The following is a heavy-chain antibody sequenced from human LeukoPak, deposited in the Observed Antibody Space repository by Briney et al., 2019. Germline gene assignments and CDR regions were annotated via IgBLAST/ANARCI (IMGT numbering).Heavy chain of an antibody. CDR1: GFTFSGSA. CDR2: IKSKTDGGTT. V-gene: IGHV3-15*01. CDR3: TTVDDSSGYYGDAFDI. Sequence: GGSLRLSCAASGFTFSGSAMHWVRQAPGKGLEWVGRIKSKTDGGTTDYAAPVKGRFTISRDDSKNTLYLQMNSLKTEDTAVYYCTTVDDSSGYYGDAFDIWGQGTMVTVPS. D-gene: IGHD3-22*01. J-gene: IGHJ3*02.